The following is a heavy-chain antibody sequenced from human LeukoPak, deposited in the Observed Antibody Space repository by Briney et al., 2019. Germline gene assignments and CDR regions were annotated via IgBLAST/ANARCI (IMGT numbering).Heavy chain of an antibody. D-gene: IGHD1-1*01. J-gene: IGHJ3*02. CDR1: GYTVTGYY. V-gene: IGHV1-2*02. CDR3: ARQLGWGYAFDI. Sequence: ASVSVSCKASGYTVTGYYMHWGRRAPGQGLEWMGWINPNSGGTNYAQKFQGRVTMTRDTSISTAYMELSRLRSVDTAVYYCARQLGWGYAFDIWGQGTMVTVSS. CDR2: INPNSGGT.